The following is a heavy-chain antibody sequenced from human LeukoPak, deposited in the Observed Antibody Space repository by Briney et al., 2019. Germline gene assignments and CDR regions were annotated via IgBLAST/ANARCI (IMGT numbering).Heavy chain of an antibody. V-gene: IGHV3-23*01. CDR2: ISGSGGST. D-gene: IGHD3-10*01. Sequence: GGSLRLSCAASGFTFSSYAMSWVRQAPGKGLEWVSAISGSGGSTYYADSVKGRFTISRDNSKNTLYLQMNSLRAEDTAVYYCAKSRSSLRGMVRGVIIKDDAFDIWGQGTMVTVSS. J-gene: IGHJ3*02. CDR3: AKSRSSLRGMVRGVIIKDDAFDI. CDR1: GFTFSSYA.